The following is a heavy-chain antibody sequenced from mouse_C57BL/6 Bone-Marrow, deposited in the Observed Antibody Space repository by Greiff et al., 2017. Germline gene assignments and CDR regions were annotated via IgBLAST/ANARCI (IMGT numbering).Heavy chain of an antibody. J-gene: IGHJ2*01. CDR1: GFNFKDDY. CDR3: TTNDYALPSTVY. CDR2: IDPADGDT. Sequence: VQLKESGAELVRPGASVKLSCTASGFNFKDDYMHWVKQRPEQGLEWIGWIDPADGDTESASKFQGQATITADTSSNTAYLKRGSLTSEDTAIYYCTTNDYALPSTVYWGQGATLTVSS. D-gene: IGHD2-4*01. V-gene: IGHV14-4*01.